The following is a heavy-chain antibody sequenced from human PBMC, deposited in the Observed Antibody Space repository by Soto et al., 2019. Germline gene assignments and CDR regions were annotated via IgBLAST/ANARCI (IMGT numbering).Heavy chain of an antibody. CDR3: ARQFTVAATPNWFEP. J-gene: IGHJ5*02. CDR1: GGTFRSYT. Sequence: QVQLVQSGAEVKKPGSSVKVSCKASGGTFRSYTINWVRQAPGQGLEWMGGIIPIFGTANYAQKFQGRVTITAYESTSTAYKELSSLIYEDTAVYYGARQFTVAATPNWFEPWGQGTLVTVSS. D-gene: IGHD4-17*01. V-gene: IGHV1-69*01. CDR2: IIPIFGTA.